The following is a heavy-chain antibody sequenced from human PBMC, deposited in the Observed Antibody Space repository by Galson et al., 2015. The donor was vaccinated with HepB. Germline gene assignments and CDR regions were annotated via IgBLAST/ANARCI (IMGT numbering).Heavy chain of an antibody. CDR3: AKALGYCSGGSCRDRGDYYYGMDV. Sequence: SLRLSCAASGFTFSSYAMSWVRQAPGKGLEWVSAISGSGGSTYYADSVKGRFTISRDNSKNTLYLQMNSLRAEDTAVYYCAKALGYCSGGSCRDRGDYYYGMDVWGQGTTVTVSS. CDR1: GFTFSSYA. J-gene: IGHJ6*02. V-gene: IGHV3-23*01. CDR2: ISGSGGST. D-gene: IGHD2-15*01.